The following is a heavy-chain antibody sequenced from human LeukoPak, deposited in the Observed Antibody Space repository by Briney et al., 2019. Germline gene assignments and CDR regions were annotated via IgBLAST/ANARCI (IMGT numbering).Heavy chain of an antibody. V-gene: IGHV3-7*01. J-gene: IGHJ4*02. Sequence: GGSLRLSCAASGFTFSSYWMSWVRQAPGKGLEWVANIKQDGSERYYVDSVKGRFTISRDNAKNSLYLQMISLRAEDTAVYYCARVGGRYSPLGYWGQGTLVTVSS. CDR1: GFTFSSYW. CDR2: IKQDGSER. CDR3: ARVGGRYSPLGY. D-gene: IGHD3-16*02.